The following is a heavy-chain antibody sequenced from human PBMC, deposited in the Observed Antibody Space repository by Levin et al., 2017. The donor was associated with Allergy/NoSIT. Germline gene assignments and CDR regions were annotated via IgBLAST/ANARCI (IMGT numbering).Heavy chain of an antibody. V-gene: IGHV3-33*01. CDR2: MWNDGSKE. CDR3: ARWGIPSAGTIDY. CDR1: XXNFRNEG. J-gene: IGHJ4*02. Sequence: GGSLRLSCVAXXXNFRNEGRSRGGKAQGKGLEWVTIMWNDGSKEYYADSVKGRFTISRDDSKNTLYLQMNSLRAEDTAIYYCARWGIPSAGTIDYWGQGTLVIVSS. D-gene: IGHD6-13*01.